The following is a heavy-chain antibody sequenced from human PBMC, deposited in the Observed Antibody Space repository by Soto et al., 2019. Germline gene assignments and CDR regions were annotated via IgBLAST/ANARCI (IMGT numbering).Heavy chain of an antibody. CDR2: IYYSGST. V-gene: IGHV4-39*01. Sequence: PSETLSLTCTVSGGSISSSSYYWGWIRQPPGKGLEWIGSIYYSGSTYYNPSLKSRVTISVDTSKNQFSLKLSSVTAADTAVYYCARHVIPYVKTEENVLRFLEWLPNWFAPGAREPWSPSPQ. CDR1: GGSISSSSYY. D-gene: IGHD3-3*01. CDR3: ARHVIPYVKTEENVLRFLEWLPNWFAP. J-gene: IGHJ5*02.